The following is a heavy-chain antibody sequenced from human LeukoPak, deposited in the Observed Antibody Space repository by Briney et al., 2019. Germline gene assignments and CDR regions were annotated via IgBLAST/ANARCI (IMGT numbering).Heavy chain of an antibody. CDR1: GGSISSGSYY. Sequence: PSETLSLTCTVSGGSISSGSYYWSWIRQPAGKGLEWIGRIYTSESTNYNPSLKSRVTISVDTSKNQFSLKLSSVTAADTAVYYCARGGQSKKQYYDFWSGYPTHNWFDPWGQGTLVTVSS. CDR2: IYTSEST. V-gene: IGHV4-61*02. D-gene: IGHD3-3*01. J-gene: IGHJ5*02. CDR3: ARGGQSKKQYYDFWSGYPTHNWFDP.